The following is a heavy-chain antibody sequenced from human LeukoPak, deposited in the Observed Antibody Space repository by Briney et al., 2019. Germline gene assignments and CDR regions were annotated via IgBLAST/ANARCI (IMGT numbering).Heavy chain of an antibody. D-gene: IGHD6-13*01. Sequence: SVKVSCKASGGTFSSYAISWVRQAPGQGLEWMGRIIPILGIANYAQKFQGRVTITADKSTSTAYVELSSLRSEDTAVYYCASPTSWYSSSWYMSWGQGTLVTVSS. V-gene: IGHV1-69*04. CDR3: ASPTSWYSSSWYMS. CDR2: IIPILGIA. J-gene: IGHJ5*02. CDR1: GGTFSSYA.